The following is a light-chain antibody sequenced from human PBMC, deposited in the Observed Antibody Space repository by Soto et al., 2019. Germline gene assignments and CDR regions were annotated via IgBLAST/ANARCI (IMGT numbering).Light chain of an antibody. V-gene: IGKV3-20*01. CDR2: GAS. CDR1: QSVSSSF. CDR3: QQYDSSPWT. Sequence: EIVLTQSPGTLSLSPGESATLSCRASQSVSSSFLAWYQQKPGQAPRLLIYGASSRATGIPDRFSGSGSGTDFTRTISGLEPEDCAVYYWQQYDSSPWTFGQGTKVEIK. J-gene: IGKJ1*01.